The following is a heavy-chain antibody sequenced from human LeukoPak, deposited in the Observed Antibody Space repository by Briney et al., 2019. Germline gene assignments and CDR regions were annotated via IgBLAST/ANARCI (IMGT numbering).Heavy chain of an antibody. CDR2: IGYDGSIQ. J-gene: IGHJ4*02. D-gene: IGHD1-26*01. Sequence: MHWVXQAXXXXLECVAYIGYDGSIQLYGDSVKGRFTISRDNSKDMLFLQMNSLRVDDTAIYYCVGEVGSRQMNSWGQGTLVTVSS. V-gene: IGHV3-30*02. CDR3: VGEVGSRQMNS.